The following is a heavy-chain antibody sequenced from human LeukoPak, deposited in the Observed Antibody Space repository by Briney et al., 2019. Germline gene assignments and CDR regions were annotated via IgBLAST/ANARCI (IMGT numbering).Heavy chain of an antibody. CDR1: GFSISGNY. V-gene: IGHV3-66*01. CDR3: ARALAGEGWFDP. J-gene: IGHJ5*02. CDR2: IYSDGST. D-gene: IGHD1-26*01. Sequence: GGSLRLSCTVSGFSISGNYMSWVRQAPGGGLEWVSVIYSDGSTYYADSVKGRVTISTDNSKNTLYLQMSSLRAEDTAVYYCARALAGEGWFDPWGQGTLVTVSS.